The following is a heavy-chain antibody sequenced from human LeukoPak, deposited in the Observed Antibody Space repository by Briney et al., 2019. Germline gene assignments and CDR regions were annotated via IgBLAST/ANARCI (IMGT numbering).Heavy chain of an antibody. V-gene: IGHV4-61*02. CDR2: IYTSGST. CDR1: GGSISSGSYY. D-gene: IGHD5-18*01. CDR3: ARVSKDTAMVTRKYYYYYMDV. J-gene: IGHJ6*03. Sequence: PSETLSLTCTVSGGSISSGSYYWSWIRQPAGKGLEWIGRIYTSGSTNYNPSLKSRVTISVDTSKNQFSLKLSSVTAADTAVYYCARVSKDTAMVTRKYYYYYMDVWGKGTTVTISS.